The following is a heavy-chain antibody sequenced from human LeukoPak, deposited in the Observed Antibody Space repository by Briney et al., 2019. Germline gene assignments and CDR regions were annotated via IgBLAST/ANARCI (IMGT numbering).Heavy chain of an antibody. CDR1: GFTFSSYG. J-gene: IGHJ6*03. CDR3: AKGGAVSSKSITMVRGTRRYYYYMDV. Sequence: GGSLRLSCAASGFTFSSYGMVWDRQAPGKGLEWVSVISGNGGSTYYADSVKGRFTISRDNSKNTLFLQVNSLRAEDTAVYYCAKGGAVSSKSITMVRGTRRYYYYMDVWGKGTTVTISS. CDR2: ISGNGGST. D-gene: IGHD3-10*01. V-gene: IGHV3-23*01.